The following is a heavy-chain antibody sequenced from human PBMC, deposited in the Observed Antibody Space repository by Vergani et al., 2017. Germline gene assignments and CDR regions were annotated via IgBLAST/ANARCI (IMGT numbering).Heavy chain of an antibody. V-gene: IGHV4-39*01. Sequence: QLQLQESGPGLVKPSETLSLTCTVSGDSISSGLYYWGWIRQSPGKGLEWIGSVHYTGSTYYSPSLKSRVTISVDASKNRIYLKLNSATATDTAVYYCVRLPGYCSGGVCYYRFDPWGLGTLVTVSS. CDR1: GDSISSGLYY. CDR3: VRLPGYCSGGVCYYRFDP. D-gene: IGHD2-15*01. J-gene: IGHJ5*02. CDR2: VHYTGST.